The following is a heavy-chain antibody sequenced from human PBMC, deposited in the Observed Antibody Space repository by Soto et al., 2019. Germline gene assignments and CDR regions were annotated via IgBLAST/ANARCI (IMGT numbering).Heavy chain of an antibody. D-gene: IGHD3-3*02. Sequence: QVQLQESGPGLVKPSQTLPLTCTVSGGSVSSGANYWSWIRQHPEKGLEWMGSIYYRGSTYYNPSLRSRVSISVDTSKNQFSLKQTSVTAADTAVYYCARSQHFADWPRPHYYYGMEVWGQGTTVTVSS. J-gene: IGHJ6*02. CDR3: ARSQHFADWPRPHYYYGMEV. V-gene: IGHV4-31*03. CDR1: GGSVSSGANY. CDR2: IYYRGST.